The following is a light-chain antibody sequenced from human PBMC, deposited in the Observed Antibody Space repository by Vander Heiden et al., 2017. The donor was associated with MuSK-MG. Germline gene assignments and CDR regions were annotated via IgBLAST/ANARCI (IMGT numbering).Light chain of an antibody. CDR1: QGISSY. CDR3: QQRSDYPPWT. CDR2: TAS. J-gene: IGKJ1*01. V-gene: IGKV1-9*01. Sequence: DIQSTQSASFLSASVGDRVTITCRASQGISSYLAWYQQKPGKAPQFLIYTASTLPIGDPSKFSGSGIGTGFTLTVRKLQPEDFATYYCQQRSDYPPWTFGQGTRLXMK.